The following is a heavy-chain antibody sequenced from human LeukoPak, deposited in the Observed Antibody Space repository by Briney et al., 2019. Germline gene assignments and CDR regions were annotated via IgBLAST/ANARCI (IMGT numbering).Heavy chain of an antibody. CDR2: IYYSGST. Sequence: SETLSLTCTVSGGSISSYYWSWIRQPPGKGLESIGYIYYSGSTYYNPSLKSRVTISVDTSKNQFSLKLSSVTAADTAVYYCARGGGINYYYYYMDAWGKGTTVTVSS. CDR1: GGSISSYY. J-gene: IGHJ6*03. V-gene: IGHV4-59*01. D-gene: IGHD2-15*01. CDR3: ARGGGINYYYYYMDA.